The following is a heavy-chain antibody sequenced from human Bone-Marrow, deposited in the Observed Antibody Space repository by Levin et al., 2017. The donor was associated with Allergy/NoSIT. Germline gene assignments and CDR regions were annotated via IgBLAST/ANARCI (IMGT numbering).Heavy chain of an antibody. CDR2: IFPDDSDT. Sequence: PGGSLRLSCKGSGYDFANYWIAWVRQMPGKGLEWMGIIFPDDSDTRYSPSFQGQVTMSADKSIRTAYLQWSSLKASDSAMYYCARLPPTAAGTGKGWFDPWGQGTLVTVS. V-gene: IGHV5-51*01. CDR3: ARLPPTAAGTGKGWFDP. D-gene: IGHD6-13*01. J-gene: IGHJ5*02. CDR1: GYDFANYW.